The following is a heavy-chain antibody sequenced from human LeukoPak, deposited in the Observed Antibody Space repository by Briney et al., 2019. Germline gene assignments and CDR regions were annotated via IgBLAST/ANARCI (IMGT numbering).Heavy chain of an antibody. D-gene: IGHD2-8*01. CDR2: ITSSSNVI. CDR3: VRDQWYAFDL. V-gene: IGHV3-48*02. J-gene: IGHJ2*01. Sequence: GGSLRLSCAASGFTFSDLTMNWVRQAPGKGPEWLSYITSSSNVISYADSVKGRFTISRDNAQNSLYLEMNSLRDEDTAVYYCVRDQWYAFDLWGRGTLVTVSS. CDR1: GFTFSDLT.